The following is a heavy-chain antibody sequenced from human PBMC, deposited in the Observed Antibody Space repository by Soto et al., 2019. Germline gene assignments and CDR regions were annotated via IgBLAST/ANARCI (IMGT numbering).Heavy chain of an antibody. D-gene: IGHD3-10*01. V-gene: IGHV4-30-4*01. J-gene: IGHJ5*02. CDR3: ARVSHTMVRGVLNWFDP. CDR2: IYYSGST. CDR1: GGSISSGDYY. Sequence: SETLSLTCTVSGGSISSGDYYWSWIRQPPGKGLEWIGYIYYSGSTYYNPSLKSRVTISVDTSKNQFSLKLSSVTAADTAVYYCARVSHTMVRGVLNWFDPWGQGTLVTVSS.